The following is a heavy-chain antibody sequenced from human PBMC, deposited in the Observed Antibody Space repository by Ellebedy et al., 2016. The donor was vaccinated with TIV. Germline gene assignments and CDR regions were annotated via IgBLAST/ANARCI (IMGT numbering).Heavy chain of an antibody. V-gene: IGHV3-23*01. CDR3: AKSGDPYTYYGMDL. Sequence: GESLKISCAASGFTFNNYAMQWVRQAPGGGLQWVSGISVGGGSTSYGPPVRGRFTISRDNSNNTLYLQMSSLRPEDTATYFCAKSGDPYTYYGMDLWGQGTTVTVSS. CDR1: GFTFNNYA. J-gene: IGHJ6*02. CDR2: ISVGGGST. D-gene: IGHD2-21*01.